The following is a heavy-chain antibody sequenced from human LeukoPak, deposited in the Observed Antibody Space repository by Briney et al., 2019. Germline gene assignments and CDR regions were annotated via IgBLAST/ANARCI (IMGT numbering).Heavy chain of an antibody. D-gene: IGHD3-10*01. J-gene: IGHJ4*02. CDR2: IYTSGST. CDR3: AREFRSYYGSGSFDY. CDR1: GGSISSGSYY. V-gene: IGHV4-61*02. Sequence: SQTLSLTCTVSGGSISSGSYYWSWIRQPAGKGLEWIGRIYTSGSTNYNPSLKSRVTISVDTSKNQFSLKLSSVTAADTAVYYCAREFRSYYGSGSFDYWGQGTLVTVSS.